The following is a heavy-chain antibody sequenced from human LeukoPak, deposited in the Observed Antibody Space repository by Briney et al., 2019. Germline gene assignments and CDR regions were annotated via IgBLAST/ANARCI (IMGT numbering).Heavy chain of an antibody. Sequence: TGGSLRLSCAASGIAFSSYVMSWVRQAPGKGLDWVSTIDSTGDSTYYADSVKGRFTISRDNSKNTLSLQMNSLRPDDTAVYYCTKMRSAGFYYYGMDVWGQGTTVTVSS. CDR1: GIAFSSYV. D-gene: IGHD6-25*01. CDR3: TKMRSAGFYYYGMDV. J-gene: IGHJ6*02. CDR2: IDSTGDST. V-gene: IGHV3-23*01.